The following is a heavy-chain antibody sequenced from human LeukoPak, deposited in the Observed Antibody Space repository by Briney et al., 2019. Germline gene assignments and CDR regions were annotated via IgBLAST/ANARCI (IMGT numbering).Heavy chain of an antibody. CDR1: EFTFSSYW. D-gene: IGHD3-22*01. CDR3: AREGYYDSSGYSIRFSY. J-gene: IGHJ4*02. V-gene: IGHV3-74*01. Sequence: GGSLRLSCEASEFTFSSYWMHWVRQAPGKGLVWVSRINSDGRTTIYADSVKGRFTISRDNAKDTLYLQMNSLRAEDTAVYYCAREGYYDSSGYSIRFSYWGQGTLVTVSS. CDR2: INSDGRTT.